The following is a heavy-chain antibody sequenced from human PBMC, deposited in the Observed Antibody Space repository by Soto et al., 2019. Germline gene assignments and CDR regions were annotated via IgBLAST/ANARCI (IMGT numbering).Heavy chain of an antibody. Sequence: QVQLVQSGAEVKKPGASVKVSCEASGYTFSTYEMHWVRQAPGQRPEWMGWINGGNGKSKYSETLQGRVTFTRDTSASTAYMELTSLRSEYPAVYYCARGWGATFTHYYYYMDVWGTGTTVTVSS. J-gene: IGHJ6*03. CDR1: GYTFSTYE. V-gene: IGHV1-3*01. CDR2: INGGNGKS. D-gene: IGHD1-26*01. CDR3: ARGWGATFTHYYYYMDV.